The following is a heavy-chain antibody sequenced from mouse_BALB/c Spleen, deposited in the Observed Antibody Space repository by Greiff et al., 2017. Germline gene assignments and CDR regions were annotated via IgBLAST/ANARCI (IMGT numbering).Heavy chain of an antibody. CDR2: IWSGGST. Sequence: VQLQQSGPGLVQPSQSLSITCTVSGFSLTSYGVHWVRQSPGKGLEWLGVIWSGGSTDYNAAFISRLSISKDNSKSQVFFKMNSLQANDTAIYYCARNDGSSLAWLAYWGQGSLVTVSA. D-gene: IGHD1-1*01. J-gene: IGHJ3*01. CDR3: ARNDGSSLAWLAY. V-gene: IGHV2-2*02. CDR1: GFSLTSYG.